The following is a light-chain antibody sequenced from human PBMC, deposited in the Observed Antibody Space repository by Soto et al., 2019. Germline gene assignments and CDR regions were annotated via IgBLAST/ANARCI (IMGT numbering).Light chain of an antibody. V-gene: IGKV3-15*01. CDR3: QHYNSYSEA. J-gene: IGKJ1*01. CDR1: QSVSSN. CDR2: GTS. Sequence: IVMTQSPATLSVSPGESATLSCRASQSVSSNLGWYQQKPGQAPRLLIYGTSTRITGIPSRFSGSGSGTEFTLTISSLQPDDFATYYCQHYNSYSEAFGQGTKVDIK.